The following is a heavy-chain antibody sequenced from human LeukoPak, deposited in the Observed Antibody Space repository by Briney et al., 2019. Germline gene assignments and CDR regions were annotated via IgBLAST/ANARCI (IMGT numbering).Heavy chain of an antibody. D-gene: IGHD2-2*02. J-gene: IGHJ5*02. V-gene: IGHV4-59*08. Sequence: SETLSLTCTVSGGSMSNYWWNWIRQPPGKGLEWIGYIYYDGSTYYNPALNSRGTISIDTSKNQFSLKLNSVTAADTAVYYCARRLCSSLTCNIGPSGNWLDPWGQGTLVTVSS. CDR3: ARRLCSSLTCNIGPSGNWLDP. CDR2: IYYDGST. CDR1: GGSMSNYW.